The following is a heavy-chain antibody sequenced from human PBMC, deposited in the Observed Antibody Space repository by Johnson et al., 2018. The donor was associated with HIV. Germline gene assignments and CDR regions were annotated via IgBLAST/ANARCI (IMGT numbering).Heavy chain of an antibody. CDR2: IYSSGSA. J-gene: IGHJ3*02. CDR1: GFSVSTNY. V-gene: IGHV3-53*01. Sequence: EVLLLESGGGLVQPGGSLRLSCAASGFSVSTNYMSWVRQVPGKGLEWVSVIYSSGSAYYTDSVKGRFTTSRDNSKNTLYLQMNSLRAEDTAVYYCAKEGQDLRSSSSDDAFDIWGQGTMVTVSS. D-gene: IGHD6-13*01. CDR3: AKEGQDLRSSSSDDAFDI.